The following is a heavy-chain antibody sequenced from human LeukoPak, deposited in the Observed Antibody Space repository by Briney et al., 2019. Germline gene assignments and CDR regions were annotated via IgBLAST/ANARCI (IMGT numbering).Heavy chain of an antibody. CDR1: GFTFSRYS. CDR2: ISSSSSSI. D-gene: IGHD3-22*01. Sequence: PGGSLRLSCAASGFTFSRYSMNWVRHAPGKGLEWVSYISSSSSSIYYADSVKGRFTISRDNAKNSLYLQMKSLRAEDTAVYYCASALTYYYDTSGSLPWGQGTLVTVSS. J-gene: IGHJ5*02. V-gene: IGHV3-48*01. CDR3: ASALTYYYDTSGSLP.